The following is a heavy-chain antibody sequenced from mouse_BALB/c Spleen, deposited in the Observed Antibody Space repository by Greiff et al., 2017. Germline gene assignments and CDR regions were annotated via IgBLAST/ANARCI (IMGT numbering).Heavy chain of an antibody. D-gene: IGHD1-2*01. CDR1: GYSFTDYY. CDR2: IDPYNGGT. V-gene: IGHV1S135*01. Sequence: VQLQQSGPELVKPGASVKVSCKASGYSFTDYYMYWVKQSHGKSLEWIGYIDPYNGGTSYNQKFTGKATFTVDKSSSTAFMHLNSLTSEDSAVYDSARVITTATWGFAYWGQGTLVTVSA. CDR3: ARVITTATWGFAY. J-gene: IGHJ3*01.